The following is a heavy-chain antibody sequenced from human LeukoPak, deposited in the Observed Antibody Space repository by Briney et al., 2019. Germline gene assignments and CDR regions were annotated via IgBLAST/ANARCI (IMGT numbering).Heavy chain of an antibody. D-gene: IGHD3-9*01. CDR2: ISGSGGST. V-gene: IGHV3-23*01. CDR3: FSPPNYDILTGYYTWFDP. J-gene: IGHJ5*02. Sequence: GGSLRPSCAASGFTFSSYAMSWVRQAPGKGLEWVSAISGSGGSTYYADSVKGRFTISRDNSKNTLYLQMNSLRAEDTAVYYCFSPPNYDILTGYYTWFDPWGQGTLVTVSS. CDR1: GFTFSSYA.